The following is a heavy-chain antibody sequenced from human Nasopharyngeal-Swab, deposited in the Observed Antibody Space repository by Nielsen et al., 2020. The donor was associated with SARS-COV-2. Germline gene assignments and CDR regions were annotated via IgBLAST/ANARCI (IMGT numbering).Heavy chain of an antibody. D-gene: IGHD6-13*01. CDR2: IIPILGIA. CDR1: GYTFSSYA. Sequence: SVKVSCKASGYTFSSYAISWVRQAPGQGLEWMGGIIPILGIANYAQKFQGRVTITADKSTSTAYMELSSLRSEDTAVYYCARDRGSSNLLYYYYMDVWGKGTTVTVSS. V-gene: IGHV1-69*10. J-gene: IGHJ6*03. CDR3: ARDRGSSNLLYYYYMDV.